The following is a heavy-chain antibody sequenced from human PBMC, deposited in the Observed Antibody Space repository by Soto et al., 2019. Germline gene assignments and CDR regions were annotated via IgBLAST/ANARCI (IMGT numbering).Heavy chain of an antibody. J-gene: IGHJ6*02. Sequence: PGGSLRLSCAASGFTFSSYEMNWVRQAPGKGLEWVSYISSSGSTIYYADSVKGRFTISRDNAKNSLYLQMNSLRAEDTAVYYCARASSSWSYYYYYGMDVWGQGTTVTVSS. V-gene: IGHV3-48*03. CDR2: ISSSGSTI. CDR3: ARASSSWSYYYYYGMDV. CDR1: GFTFSSYE. D-gene: IGHD6-13*01.